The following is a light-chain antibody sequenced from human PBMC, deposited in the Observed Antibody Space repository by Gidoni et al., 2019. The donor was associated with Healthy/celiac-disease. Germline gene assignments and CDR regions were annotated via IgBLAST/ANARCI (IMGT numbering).Light chain of an antibody. CDR1: STDVVGYNY. Sequence: QSALTQPPSVSGSPGQSITISCTGPSTDVVGYNYVPWYQQHPGKAPNLMIDEVSNRPSGVSNRFSGAKSGNTASLTISGLQAEDEADYYCSSYTSSSTWVFGTGTKVTVL. CDR2: EVS. V-gene: IGLV2-14*01. CDR3: SSYTSSSTWV. J-gene: IGLJ1*01.